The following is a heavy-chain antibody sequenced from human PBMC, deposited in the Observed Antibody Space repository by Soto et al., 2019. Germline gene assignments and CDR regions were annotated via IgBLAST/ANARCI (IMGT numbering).Heavy chain of an antibody. CDR1: GYSFTSNW. CDR3: ARLARTVLGTITLSPRGYFEY. CDR2: IYPGDSDT. Sequence: GESLKISCKTSGYSFTSNWIGWVRQMPGKGLEWMGIIYPGDSDTRYSPSFQGQVSISADKSISTAYLQWSSLKASDTAMYYCARLARTVLGTITLSPRGYFEYWGRGTLVTVSS. D-gene: IGHD1-7*01. V-gene: IGHV5-51*01. J-gene: IGHJ4*02.